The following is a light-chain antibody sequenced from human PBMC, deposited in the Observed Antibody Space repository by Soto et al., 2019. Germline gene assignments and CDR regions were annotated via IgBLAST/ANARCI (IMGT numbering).Light chain of an antibody. CDR3: SSYTSSTTRV. CDR1: SNDVGGYKY. CDR2: EVN. J-gene: IGLJ2*01. V-gene: IGLV2-14*01. Sequence: QSALTQPASVSGSPGQSITISCTGTSNDVGGYKYVSWYQQHPGKAPKLMIYEVNNRPSGVSNRFSGSKSGNTASLTISGLQSEDEADYYCSSYTSSTTRVFGRGTKLTVL.